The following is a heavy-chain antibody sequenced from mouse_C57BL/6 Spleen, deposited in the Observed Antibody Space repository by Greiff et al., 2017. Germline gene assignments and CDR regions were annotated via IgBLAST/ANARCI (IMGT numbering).Heavy chain of an antibody. CDR3: ANDGSSCYFDV. V-gene: IGHV1-55*01. Sequence: QVQLQQPGAELVKPGASVKMSCKASGYTFTSYWITWVKQRPGQGLEWIGDIYPGSGSTNYNEKFKSKATLTVYTSSSTAYMQLNSLTSEDSAVYCGANDGSSCYFDVWGTGTTVTVSS. J-gene: IGHJ1*03. D-gene: IGHD1-1*01. CDR1: GYTFTSYW. CDR2: IYPGSGST.